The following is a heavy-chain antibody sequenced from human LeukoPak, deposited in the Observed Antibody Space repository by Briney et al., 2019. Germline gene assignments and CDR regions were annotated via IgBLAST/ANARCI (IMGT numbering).Heavy chain of an antibody. Sequence: PGGSLRLSCAASGFTVSSNYMSWVRQAPGKGLEWVSVIYSGGSTYYADSVKGRFTISRHNSKNTLYLQMNSLRAEDTVVYYCARGGWGSGSYYGAFDIWGQGTMVTVSS. CDR3: ARGGWGSGSYYGAFDI. CDR1: GFTVSSNY. D-gene: IGHD3-10*01. V-gene: IGHV3-53*04. CDR2: IYSGGST. J-gene: IGHJ3*02.